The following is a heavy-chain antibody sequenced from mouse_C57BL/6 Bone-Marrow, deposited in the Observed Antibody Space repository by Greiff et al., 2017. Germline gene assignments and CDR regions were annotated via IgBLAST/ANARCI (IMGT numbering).Heavy chain of an antibody. CDR3: ARFYYGSSYDWYFDV. D-gene: IGHD1-1*01. J-gene: IGHJ1*03. CDR2: IYPRSGNT. V-gene: IGHV1-81*01. CDR1: GYTFTSYG. Sequence: QVQLQQSGAELARPGASVKLSCKASGYTFTSYGISWVKQRTGQGLEWIGEIYPRSGNTYYNEKFKGKATLTEDKSSSTAYMELRSLTSEDSAVYFCARFYYGSSYDWYFDVWGTGTTVTVSS.